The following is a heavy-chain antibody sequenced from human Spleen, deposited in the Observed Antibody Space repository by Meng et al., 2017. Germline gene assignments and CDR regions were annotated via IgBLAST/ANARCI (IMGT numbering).Heavy chain of an antibody. CDR2: IWSDGSNK. J-gene: IGHJ6*02. CDR3: ARGPGTFYHYYYALDV. D-gene: IGHD1-26*01. V-gene: IGHV3-33*01. Sequence: GESLKISCAVSGFTFSTFGMHWVRQAPGKGLEWVAVIWSDGSNKYYADSVKGRFTISRDNSKNTLYLQMNSLRAEDTAVYYCARGPGTFYHYYYALDVWGQGTTVTVSS. CDR1: GFTFSTFG.